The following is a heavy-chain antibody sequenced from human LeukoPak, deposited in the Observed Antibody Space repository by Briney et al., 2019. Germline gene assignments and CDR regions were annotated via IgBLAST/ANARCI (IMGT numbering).Heavy chain of an antibody. V-gene: IGHV4-39*07. CDR3: TRAIGGEYGSGHYYFDY. D-gene: IGHD3-10*01. CDR2: IYYSGST. Sequence: PSETLSLTCTVSGGSISSSSYYWGWIRQPPGKGLEWIGSIYYSGSTYYNPSLKSRVTISVDTSKNQFSLKLSSVTAADTAVYYCTRAIGGEYGSGHYYFDYWGQGTLVTVSS. J-gene: IGHJ4*02. CDR1: GGSISSSSYY.